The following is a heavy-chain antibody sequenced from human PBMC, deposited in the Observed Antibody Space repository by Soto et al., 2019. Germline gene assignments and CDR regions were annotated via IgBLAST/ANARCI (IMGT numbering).Heavy chain of an antibody. CDR1: GYTFTSYY. V-gene: IGHV1-46*01. CDR2: INPSGGST. D-gene: IGHD4-17*01. Sequence: GASVKVSCKASGYTFTSYYMHWVRQAPGQGLEWMGIINPSGGSTSYAQKFQGRVTMTRDTSTSTVYMELSSLRSEDTAVYYCARDPTTVNPKVYYYGMDVWGQGTTVTVSS. CDR3: ARDPTTVNPKVYYYGMDV. J-gene: IGHJ6*02.